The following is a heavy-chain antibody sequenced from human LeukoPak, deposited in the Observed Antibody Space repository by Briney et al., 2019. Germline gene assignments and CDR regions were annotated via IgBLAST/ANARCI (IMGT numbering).Heavy chain of an antibody. CDR1: AGFISSSHYY. CDR3: ARQISDYYYYYIDV. V-gene: IGHV4-39*01. Sequence: SETLSLTCTVSAGFISSSHYYWGWIRQPPGKGLEWIGTLYYSGTTYYNPSLESRVTISEDTSKNQFSLTLRSVTAADTAVYYCARQISDYYYYYIDVWGKGTTVTLSS. D-gene: IGHD3-3*01. CDR2: LYYSGTT. J-gene: IGHJ6*03.